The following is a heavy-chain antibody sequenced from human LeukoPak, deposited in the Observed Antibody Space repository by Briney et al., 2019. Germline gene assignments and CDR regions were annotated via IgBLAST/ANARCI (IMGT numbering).Heavy chain of an antibody. CDR3: ARDPGVGMTADDY. Sequence: PGGSLRLSCAASGFTFSSYWMSWVRQAPGKGLEWVANIKQDGSEKNYVDPVKGRFTISRDNAKNSLYLQMNSLRAEDTAVYYCARDPGVGMTADDYWGQGTLVTVSS. CDR2: IKQDGSEK. J-gene: IGHJ4*02. CDR1: GFTFSSYW. V-gene: IGHV3-7*01. D-gene: IGHD3-10*01.